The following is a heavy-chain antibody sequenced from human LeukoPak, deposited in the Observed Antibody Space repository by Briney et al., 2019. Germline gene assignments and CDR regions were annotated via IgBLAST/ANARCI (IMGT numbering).Heavy chain of an antibody. CDR1: GGTFSSYA. CDR3: ARDRGTYYYDSSGYYS. D-gene: IGHD3-22*01. Sequence: SVKVSCKASGGTFSSYAISWVRQAPGQGLEWMGGIIPIFGTANYAQKFQGRVTITTDESTSTAYMELSSLRSEDTAVYYCARDRGTYYYDSSGYYSWGQGTLVTASS. CDR2: IIPIFGTA. V-gene: IGHV1-69*05. J-gene: IGHJ4*02.